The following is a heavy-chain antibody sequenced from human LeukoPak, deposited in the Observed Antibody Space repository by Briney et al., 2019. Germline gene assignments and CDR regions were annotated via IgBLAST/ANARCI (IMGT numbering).Heavy chain of an antibody. CDR3: ARVLRFQYYFDY. D-gene: IGHD5-12*01. CDR2: IWYDGSNK. Sequence: GGSLRLSCAASGFTFSSYGMHWVRQAPGKGLEWVAVIWYDGSNKYYADSVKGRFTISRDNSKNTLYLQMNSLRAEDTAVYYCARVLRFQYYFDYWGQGALVTVSS. J-gene: IGHJ4*02. CDR1: GFTFSSYG. V-gene: IGHV3-33*01.